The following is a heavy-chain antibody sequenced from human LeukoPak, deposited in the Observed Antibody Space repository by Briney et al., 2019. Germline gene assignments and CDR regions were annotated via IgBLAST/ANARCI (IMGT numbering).Heavy chain of an antibody. D-gene: IGHD6-19*01. CDR2: ISSSGSTI. J-gene: IGHJ6*03. Sequence: GGSLRLSCAASGFTFSDYYMSWIRQAPGKGLEWVSYISSSGSTIYYADSVKGRFTISRDNAKNSLYLQMNSLRAEDTAVYYCARAPSSGWYYYYYMDVWGKGTTVTVSS. CDR3: ARAPSSGWYYYYYMDV. CDR1: GFTFSDYY. V-gene: IGHV3-11*01.